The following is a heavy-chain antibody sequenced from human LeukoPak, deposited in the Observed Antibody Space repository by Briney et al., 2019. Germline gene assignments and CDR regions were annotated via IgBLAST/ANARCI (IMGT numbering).Heavy chain of an antibody. J-gene: IGHJ4*01. CDR1: GYSITRDYY. CDR3: VRSGPYIKEGFDY. Sequence: SETLSLTCTVSGYSITRDYYWGWSRQSPGKGLEWIGSIYHCGVTYFNPSLKNRITLSIGTSQTQFSLQLSSVPAADTALYYCVRSGPYIKEGFDYWGEGTLVTVSS. D-gene: IGHD1-26*01. CDR2: IYHCGVT. V-gene: IGHV4-38-2*02.